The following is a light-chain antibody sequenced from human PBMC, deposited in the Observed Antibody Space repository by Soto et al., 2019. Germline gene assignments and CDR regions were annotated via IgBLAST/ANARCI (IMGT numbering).Light chain of an antibody. Sequence: AIQMTQSPSSLSASVGDRVTITCRSSQDIRTELGWYQQRPGKAPNLLIYGASTLQTGVPSRFSGSGSGTDFFLTISILQPEDVATYFCLQDYNYPRTFGQGTKLQIK. CDR2: GAS. CDR3: LQDYNYPRT. J-gene: IGKJ2*01. CDR1: QDIRTE. V-gene: IGKV1-6*01.